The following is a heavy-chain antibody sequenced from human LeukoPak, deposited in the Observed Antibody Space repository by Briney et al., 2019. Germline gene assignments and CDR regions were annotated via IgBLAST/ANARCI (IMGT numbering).Heavy chain of an antibody. V-gene: IGHV3-23*01. CDR3: AKDRLGGYYGSGREKPHFDY. J-gene: IGHJ4*02. D-gene: IGHD3-10*01. Sequence: QPGGSLRLSCAASGFTFSSYWMSWVRQAPGKGLEWVSAISGSGGSTYYADSVKGRFTISRDNSKNTLYLQMNSLRAEDTAVYYCAKDRLGGYYGSGREKPHFDYWGQGTLVTVSS. CDR2: ISGSGGST. CDR1: GFTFSSYW.